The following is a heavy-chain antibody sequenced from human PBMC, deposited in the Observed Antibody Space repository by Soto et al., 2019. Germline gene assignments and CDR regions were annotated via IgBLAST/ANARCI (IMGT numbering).Heavy chain of an antibody. CDR2: ISPYNGHT. CDR1: GYTFTSYG. Sequence: QVQLAQSGAEVKKPGASVKVSCKASGYTFTSYGISWVRQAPGQGLEWMGWISPYNGHTKYAQKVQDRGTMTTDRSTTTAYMELRGLRSDETAVYYCTRDPDGDDAFDIWGQGTQVSVSP. D-gene: IGHD3-10*01. CDR3: TRDPDGDDAFDI. V-gene: IGHV1-18*01. J-gene: IGHJ3*02.